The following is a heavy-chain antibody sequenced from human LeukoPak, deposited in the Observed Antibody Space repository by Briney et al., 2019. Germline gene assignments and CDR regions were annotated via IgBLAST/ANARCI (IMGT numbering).Heavy chain of an antibody. J-gene: IGHJ6*02. V-gene: IGHV1-69*02. CDR1: GGTFSSYT. CDR3: ARVLGPYRAWYYYGMDV. D-gene: IGHD3-16*01. CDR2: IIPILGIA. Sequence: SVKVYCKASGGTFSSYTISWVRQAPGQGLEWVGRIIPILGIANYAQKFQGRVTITADKPTSTAYMELSSLRSEDTAVYYWARVLGPYRAWYYYGMDVWGQGTTVTVSS.